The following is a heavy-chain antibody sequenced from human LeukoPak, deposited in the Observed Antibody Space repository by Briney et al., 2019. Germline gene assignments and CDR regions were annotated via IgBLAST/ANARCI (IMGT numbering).Heavy chain of an antibody. J-gene: IGHJ4*02. CDR1: GFSLSTSGMC. Sequence: SGPTLVNPTQTLTLTCTFSGFSLSTSGMCVTWIRHPPGEALEWLSRIDWDDYKYYSPSLKTSLSISKDTSKNQLVLTMTNMDPVDTATYYCARMGFDKRYFDYWGQGTLVTVSS. D-gene: IGHD3-9*01. CDR2: IDWDDYK. CDR3: ARMGFDKRYFDY. V-gene: IGHV2-70*11.